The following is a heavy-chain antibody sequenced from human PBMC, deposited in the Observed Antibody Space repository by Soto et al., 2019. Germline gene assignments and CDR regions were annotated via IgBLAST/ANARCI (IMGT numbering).Heavy chain of an antibody. CDR3: ARELDIPPDYYFDY. CDR2: ISYDGRHQ. V-gene: IGHV3-30*03. CDR1: AFTFGSYG. D-gene: IGHD5-12*01. Sequence: QVRLVESGGDLVQPGRSLRLSCAASAFTFGSYGMHWVRQAPGKGLEWVAMISYDGRHQYYADSVKGRFTISRDNFKDTLYLQMNGLTPEDTAIYFCARELDIPPDYYFDYWGQGNLVTVSS. J-gene: IGHJ4*02.